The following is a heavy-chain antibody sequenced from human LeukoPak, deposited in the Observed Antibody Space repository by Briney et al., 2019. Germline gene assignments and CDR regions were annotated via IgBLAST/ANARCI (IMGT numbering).Heavy chain of an antibody. Sequence: HPGRSLRLSCAASGFTFDDYAMHWVRQAPGKGLEWVSGISWNSGSIGYADSVKGRFTISRDNAKNSLYLQMNSLRAEDTALYYCAKDITTRSIFGVVIMKAFDYWGQGTLVTVSS. D-gene: IGHD3-3*01. CDR2: ISWNSGSI. J-gene: IGHJ4*02. CDR1: GFTFDDYA. CDR3: AKDITTRSIFGVVIMKAFDY. V-gene: IGHV3-9*01.